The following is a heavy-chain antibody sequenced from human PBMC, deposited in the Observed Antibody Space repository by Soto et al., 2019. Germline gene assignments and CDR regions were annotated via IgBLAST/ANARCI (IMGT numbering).Heavy chain of an antibody. J-gene: IGHJ5*02. V-gene: IGHV1-2*04. D-gene: IGHD3-9*01. Sequence: ASVKVSCKASGYTFTGYYMHWVRQAPGQGREWMGWITPNSGCTNYAKKFQGWVTMTRDTSISTAYMELSRLRSDDTAVYYCAREYRVLRDFDWLNNHFDPWGQGTLVTV. CDR1: GYTFTGYY. CDR3: AREYRVLRDFDWLNNHFDP. CDR2: ITPNSGCT.